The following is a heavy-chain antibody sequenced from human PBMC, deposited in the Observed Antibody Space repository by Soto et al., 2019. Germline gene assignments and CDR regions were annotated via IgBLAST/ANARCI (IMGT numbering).Heavy chain of an antibody. CDR2: TYYRSKWYN. CDR1: GYSVSSNSAA. D-gene: IGHD6-6*01. J-gene: IGHJ5*02. Sequence: PSQTLSLTCAISGYSVSSNSAAWNWIRQSPSRGLEWLGRTYYRSKWYNDYAVSVKSRITINPDTSKNQFSLQLNSVTPEDTAVYYCAKTSIAARQRWFDPWGQGTLVTVS. V-gene: IGHV6-1*01. CDR3: AKTSIAARQRWFDP.